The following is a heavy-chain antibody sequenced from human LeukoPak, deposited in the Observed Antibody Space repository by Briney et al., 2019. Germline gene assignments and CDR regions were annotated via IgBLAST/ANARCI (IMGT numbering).Heavy chain of an antibody. D-gene: IGHD3-10*01. V-gene: IGHV4-34*01. CDR3: ASLGAYYFDY. J-gene: IGHJ4*02. CDR1: GGSFSGYY. Sequence: SETLSLTCAVYGGSFSGYYWSWIRQPPGKGLEWIGEINHSGSTNYNPSLKSRVIISVDTSKNQFSLKLSSVTAADTAVYYCASLGAYYFDYWGQGTLVTVSS. CDR2: INHSGST.